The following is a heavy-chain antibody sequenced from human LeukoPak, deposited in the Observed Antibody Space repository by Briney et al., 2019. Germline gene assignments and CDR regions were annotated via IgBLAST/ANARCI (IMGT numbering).Heavy chain of an antibody. Sequence: TLSLTCTVSGGSISSGGYYWSWIRQHPGKGLEWIGYIYYSGSTYYNPSLKSRVTISVDTSKNQFSLKLSSVTAADTAVYYCARGDATATTWFDPWGQGTLVTVSS. J-gene: IGHJ5*02. CDR1: GGSISSGGYY. D-gene: IGHD4-17*01. CDR3: ARGDATATTWFDP. V-gene: IGHV4-31*03. CDR2: IYYSGST.